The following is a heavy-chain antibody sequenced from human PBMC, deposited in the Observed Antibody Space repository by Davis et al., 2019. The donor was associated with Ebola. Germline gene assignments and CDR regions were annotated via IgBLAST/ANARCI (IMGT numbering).Heavy chain of an antibody. CDR2: ISAYNGNT. CDR3: ALLPPSGDYYYYGMDV. D-gene: IGHD2-15*01. V-gene: IGHV1-18*01. Sequence: ASVKVSCKASGYTFTSYGISWVRQAPGQGLEWMGWISAYNGNTNYAQKLQGRVTMTTDTSTSTAYMELRSLRSDDTAVYYCALLPPSGDYYYYGMDVWGQGTTVTVSS. CDR1: GYTFTSYG. J-gene: IGHJ6*02.